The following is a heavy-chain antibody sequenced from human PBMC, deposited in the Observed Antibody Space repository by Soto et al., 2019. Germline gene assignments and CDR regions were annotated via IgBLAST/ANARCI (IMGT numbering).Heavy chain of an antibody. V-gene: IGHV3-66*01. Sequence: GGSLTLSCAASGFTVSSNYLSCVRQAPAQEQKGVSVVYRGGSTYYADSVKGRLPISRDNSKNTLYLQMNVLRAVDTAVYYCASRDANYDFWSGYTGRYYYYYMDVWGKGTTVTV. CDR2: VYRGGST. CDR1: GFTVSSNY. J-gene: IGHJ6*03. CDR3: ASRDANYDFWSGYTGRYYYYYMDV. D-gene: IGHD3-3*01.